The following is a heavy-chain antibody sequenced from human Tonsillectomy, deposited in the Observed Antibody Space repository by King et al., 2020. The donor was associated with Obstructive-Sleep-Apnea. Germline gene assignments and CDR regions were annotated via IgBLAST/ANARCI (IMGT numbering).Heavy chain of an antibody. V-gene: IGHV4-39*07. Sequence: QLQESGPGLVKPSETLSLTCTVSGGSISSSSDYWGWIRQPPGKGLEWLGGMFYSGGASYNPSLKSRVTLSIDTSKNQFSLKLSSMTAADTAVYYCASRSSDYGDYVSYFDYWGQGTLVTVSS. J-gene: IGHJ4*02. CDR1: GGSISSSSDY. CDR3: ASRSSDYGDYVSYFDY. CDR2: MFYSGGA. D-gene: IGHD4-17*01.